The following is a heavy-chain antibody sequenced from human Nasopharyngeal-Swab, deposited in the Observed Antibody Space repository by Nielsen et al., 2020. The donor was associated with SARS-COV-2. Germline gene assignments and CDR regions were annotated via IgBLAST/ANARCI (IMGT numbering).Heavy chain of an antibody. J-gene: IGHJ4*02. D-gene: IGHD6-13*01. Sequence: GESLKISCAASGFTFRNYAMSWVRQAPGKGLEWVSGISNGGGTTHNADSVRGRFTISRDNSKNTLYLQMNSLRAEDTATYYCAKVFTAATGSYFDLWGQGTLVTVSS. CDR1: GFTFRNYA. V-gene: IGHV3-23*01. CDR2: ISNGGGTT. CDR3: AKVFTAATGSYFDL.